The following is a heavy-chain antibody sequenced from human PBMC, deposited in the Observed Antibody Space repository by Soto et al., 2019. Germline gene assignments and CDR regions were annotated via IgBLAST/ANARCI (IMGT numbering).Heavy chain of an antibody. CDR3: ARAGSSWYHDYYGMDV. CDR1: GFTFSSYG. D-gene: IGHD6-13*01. CDR2: IWYDGSNK. V-gene: IGHV3-33*01. J-gene: IGHJ6*02. Sequence: GGSLRLSCAASGFTFSSYGMHWARQAPGKGLEWVAVIWYDGSNKYYADSVKGRFTISRDNSKNTLYLQMNSLRAEDTAVYYCARAGSSWYHDYYGMDVWGQGTTVTVSS.